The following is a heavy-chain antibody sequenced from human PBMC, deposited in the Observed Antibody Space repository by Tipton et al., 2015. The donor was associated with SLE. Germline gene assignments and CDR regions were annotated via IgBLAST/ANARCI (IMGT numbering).Heavy chain of an antibody. CDR3: ARGQHQFGRFDY. CDR2: VYHTGDT. D-gene: IGHD3/OR15-3a*01. J-gene: IGHJ4*02. Sequence: TLSLTCTVSGDSISSGFYWGWIRQSPGKGLEWIGTVYHTGDTYYNPSLNGRVTMSLDKSKTGFSLKVTSVTAADTAVYYCARGQHQFGRFDYWGQGTLVTVSS. V-gene: IGHV4-38-2*02. CDR1: GDSISSGFY.